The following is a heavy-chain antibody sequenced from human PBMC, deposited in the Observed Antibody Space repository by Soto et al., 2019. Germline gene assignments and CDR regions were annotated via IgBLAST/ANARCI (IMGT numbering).Heavy chain of an antibody. D-gene: IGHD2-15*01. V-gene: IGHV1-46*01. J-gene: IGHJ6*02. CDR1: GYTFTSYY. CDR2: INPSGGST. Sequence: GASVKVSCKASGYTFTSYYLHWVRQAPGQGLEWMGIINPSGGSTSYAQKFQGRVTMTRDTSTSTVYMELSSLRSEDTAVYYCARVGGGDYSSDDYYYGMDVRAQGTTVTVSS. CDR3: ARVGGGDYSSDDYYYGMDV.